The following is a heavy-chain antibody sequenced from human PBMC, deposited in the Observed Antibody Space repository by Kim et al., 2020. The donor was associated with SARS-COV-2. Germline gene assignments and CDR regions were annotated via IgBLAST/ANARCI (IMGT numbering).Heavy chain of an antibody. CDR2: IKQDGSEK. V-gene: IGHV3-7*05. Sequence: GGSLRLSCAASGFTFSSYWMSWVRQAPGKGLEWVANIKQDGSEKYYVDSVKGRFTISRDNAKNSLYLQMNSLRAEDTAVYYCARDQGSGYSGYLFDYWGQGTLVTVSS. CDR1: GFTFSSYW. J-gene: IGHJ4*02. D-gene: IGHD5-12*01. CDR3: ARDQGSGYSGYLFDY.